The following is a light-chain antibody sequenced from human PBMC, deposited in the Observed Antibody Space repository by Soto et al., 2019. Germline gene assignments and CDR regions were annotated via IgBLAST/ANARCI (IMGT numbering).Light chain of an antibody. J-gene: IGLJ1*01. V-gene: IGLV2-14*01. CDR2: EVS. CDR1: SSDIGSYNH. Sequence: QSVLAQPASVSLSHAQSITISCSGTSSDIGSYNHVAWYQQFPGKSAKLTIYEVSSRPSGVSSRFSGSKSGNTASLTISGLQAEDEADYYCIAYTGSSTSYVFGSGTKVTVL. CDR3: IAYTGSSTSYV.